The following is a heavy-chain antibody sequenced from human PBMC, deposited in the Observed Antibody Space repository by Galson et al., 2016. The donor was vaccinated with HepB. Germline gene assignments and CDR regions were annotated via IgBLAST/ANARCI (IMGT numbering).Heavy chain of an antibody. CDR2: ISGNGRST. CDR1: GFTFRTYA. V-gene: IGHV3-23*01. CDR3: AKSQGWAGDFDS. Sequence: SLRLSCAASGFTFRTYAMSWVRQAPGKGLEWVSHISGNGRSTYYTDSMKGRSTISRGNSKDILYLQMNSLRAEDTAVYFCAKSQGWAGDFDSWGQGTLVTVSS. J-gene: IGHJ5*01. D-gene: IGHD1-14*01.